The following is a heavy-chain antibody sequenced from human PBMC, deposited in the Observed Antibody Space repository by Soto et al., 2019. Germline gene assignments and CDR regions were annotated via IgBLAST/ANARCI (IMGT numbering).Heavy chain of an antibody. CDR3: ARRYQNWFDP. J-gene: IGHJ5*02. CDR1: GGSISSSSYY. V-gene: IGHV4-39*01. D-gene: IGHD2-2*01. Sequence: SETLSLTCTVSGGSISSSSYYWGWIRQPPGKGLEWIGSIYYSGSTYYNPSLKSRVTISVDTSKNQFSLKLSSVTAADTAVYYCARRYQNWFDPWGQGTLVTVSS. CDR2: IYYSGST.